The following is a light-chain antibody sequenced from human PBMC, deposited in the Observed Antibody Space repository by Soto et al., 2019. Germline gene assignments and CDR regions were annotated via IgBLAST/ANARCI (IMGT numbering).Light chain of an antibody. CDR2: GVS. Sequence: GDRVTITCRESQNINNYLNWYQQKPGKAPNLLIYGVSTLESGVPSRFSGTGSRTDFTLTITSLQPEDFATYYCQQSFATPVTFGQGTRLVIK. CDR1: QNINNY. CDR3: QQSFATPVT. V-gene: IGKV1-39*01. J-gene: IGKJ5*01.